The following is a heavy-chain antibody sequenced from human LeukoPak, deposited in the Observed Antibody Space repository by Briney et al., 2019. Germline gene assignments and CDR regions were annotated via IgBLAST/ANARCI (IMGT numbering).Heavy chain of an antibody. D-gene: IGHD1-14*01. CDR2: IYYSGST. V-gene: IGHV4-59*12. J-gene: IGHJ3*02. CDR1: GGSISSYY. Sequence: SETLSLTCTVSGGSISSYYWSWIRQPPGKGLEWIGSIYYSGSTNYNPSLKSRVTISVGTSENHFSLNLTSVSAADTAVYYCAKAGGIRGGFDIWGQGTLVTVSS. CDR3: AKAGGIRGGFDI.